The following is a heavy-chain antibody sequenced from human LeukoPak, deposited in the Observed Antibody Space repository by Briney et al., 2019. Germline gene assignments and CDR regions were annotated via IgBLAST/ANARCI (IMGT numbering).Heavy chain of an antibody. Sequence: ASVKVSCKASGYTFTSYDINWVRQATGQGLEWMGWMNPNSGNTGYAQKFQGRVTMTRNTSISTAYMELSSLRSEDTAVYYCAREVTAAGTFYFDYRGQGTLVTVSS. J-gene: IGHJ4*02. CDR1: GYTFTSYD. V-gene: IGHV1-8*01. CDR3: AREVTAAGTFYFDY. CDR2: MNPNSGNT. D-gene: IGHD6-13*01.